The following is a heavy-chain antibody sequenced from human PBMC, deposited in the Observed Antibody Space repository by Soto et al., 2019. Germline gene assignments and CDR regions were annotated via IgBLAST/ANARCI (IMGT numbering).Heavy chain of an antibody. J-gene: IGHJ4*02. D-gene: IGHD3-22*01. V-gene: IGHV3-23*01. CDR2: ISGSGGST. CDR1: GFTFSSYA. CDR3: AKISRYYYSQKDLDY. Sequence: EVQLLESGGGLVQPGGSLRLSCAASGFTFSSYAMSWVRQAPGKGLEWVSAISGSGGSTYYADSVKGRFTISRDNSKITLYLQMNSLRAEDTAVYYCAKISRYYYSQKDLDYWGQGTLVTVSS.